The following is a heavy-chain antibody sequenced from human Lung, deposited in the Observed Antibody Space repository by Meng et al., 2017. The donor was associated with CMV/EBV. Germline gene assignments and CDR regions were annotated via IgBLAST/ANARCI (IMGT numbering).Heavy chain of an antibody. CDR1: GFSLSTDGMR. CDR2: IDWDDDK. V-gene: IGHV2-70*04. D-gene: IGHD1-26*01. J-gene: IGHJ4*02. CDR3: ARVVCITGSDLGFDY. Sequence: SGPTLVKPTQTLTLTCSFSGFSLSTDGMRGSWIRQSPGKAPEWLARIDWDDDKFYSTSLKTRLTISKDPSKNQVVLTMTNMDPQDTATYYCARVVCITGSDLGFDYWGQGTLVTGSS.